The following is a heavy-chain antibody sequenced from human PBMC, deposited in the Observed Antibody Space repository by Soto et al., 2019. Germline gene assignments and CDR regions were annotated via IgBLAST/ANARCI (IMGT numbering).Heavy chain of an antibody. V-gene: IGHV6-1*01. Sequence: QVQLQQSGPGLVKPSQTLSLTCAISGDSVSTNSATWDWIRQSPSRGLEWLGRTNDRSTWPYDYAFSVKGRITINPDTSNTPPPLHLHSVPPADTAVYYSPRLRGNSWLASWRQGTLVTVSS. CDR2: TNDRSTWPY. CDR1: GDSVSTNSAT. CDR3: PRLRGNSWLAS. J-gene: IGHJ5*01.